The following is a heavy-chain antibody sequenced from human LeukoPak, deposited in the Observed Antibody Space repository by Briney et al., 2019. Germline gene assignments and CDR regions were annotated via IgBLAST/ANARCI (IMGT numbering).Heavy chain of an antibody. V-gene: IGHV3-23*01. CDR2: ISGSGGST. Sequence: GGSLRLSCAASGFTFSSYAMSWVRQAPGKGLEWVSAISGSGGSTYYADSVKGRFTISRDNSKNTLYLQMNSLRAEDTAVYYCAKRQGNCSSTSRYRDYYYYGMDVWGQGTTVTVSS. J-gene: IGHJ6*02. CDR3: AKRQGNCSSTSRYRDYYYYGMDV. CDR1: GFTFSSYA. D-gene: IGHD2-2*02.